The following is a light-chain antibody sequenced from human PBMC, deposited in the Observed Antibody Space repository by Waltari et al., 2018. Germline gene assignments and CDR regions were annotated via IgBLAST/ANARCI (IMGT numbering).Light chain of an antibody. CDR3: QQSYSTPRT. CDR2: AAS. J-gene: IGKJ1*01. CDR1: QTISGY. Sequence: DIQMTQSPSSLSASVGDRVTITCRASQTISGYLNWYQQKPGKAPKRLMYAASSLQSGVPSRFSGSGSGTDFTLTISSLQPEDFATYYCQQSYSTPRTFGQGTKVEIK. V-gene: IGKV1-39*01.